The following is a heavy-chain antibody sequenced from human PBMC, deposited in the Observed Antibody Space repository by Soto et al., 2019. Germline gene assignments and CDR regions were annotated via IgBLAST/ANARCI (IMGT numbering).Heavy chain of an antibody. CDR3: ARNFITYSGSGSYFHDAFHI. V-gene: IGHV3-74*01. CDR1: GFTFSSNW. Sequence: EVQLVESGGGLVQPGGSLRLSCAASGFTFSSNWMHWVRQAPGKGLVWLSRINNDGSSTRYADSVQGRFTISTDNAKNTLHLQMDSLRAEDTAVYYCARNFITYSGSGSYFHDAFHIWGQGTMVPVSS. J-gene: IGHJ3*02. CDR2: INNDGSST. D-gene: IGHD3-10*01.